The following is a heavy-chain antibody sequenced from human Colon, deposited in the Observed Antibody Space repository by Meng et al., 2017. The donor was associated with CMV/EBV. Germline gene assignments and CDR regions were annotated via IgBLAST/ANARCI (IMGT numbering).Heavy chain of an antibody. J-gene: IGHJ4*02. CDR2: ISSDGSKK. V-gene: IGHV3-30*03. CDR3: ARDLEYDVLYTPGY. CDR1: GLSFSTYA. Sequence: GPGLSFSTYAMHWVRQGPGKGLEWVAVISSDGSKKFYGDSVEGRFTISRDKSKNTVFLQMNSLRTDDTGVYYCARDLEYDVLYTPGYWGQGTLVTVSS. D-gene: IGHD2-2*02.